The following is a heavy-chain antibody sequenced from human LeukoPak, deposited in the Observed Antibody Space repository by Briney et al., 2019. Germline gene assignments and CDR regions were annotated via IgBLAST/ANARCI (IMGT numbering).Heavy chain of an antibody. CDR2: IYPGDSDT. V-gene: IGHV5-51*01. D-gene: IGHD5-18*01. Sequence: GESLKISCKGSGYSFTNYWIGWVRQLPGKGLEWMGIIYPGDSDTRYSPSFQGQVTISADKSISTAYLQWSSLKASDTAMYYCARLGYSYGWYFDYWGQGTLVTVSS. J-gene: IGHJ4*02. CDR3: ARLGYSYGWYFDY. CDR1: GYSFTNYW.